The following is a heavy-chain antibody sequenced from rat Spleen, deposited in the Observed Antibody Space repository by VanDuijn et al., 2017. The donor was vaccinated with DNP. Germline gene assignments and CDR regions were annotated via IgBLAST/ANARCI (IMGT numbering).Heavy chain of an antibody. CDR2: ISTRGTGT. J-gene: IGHJ4*01. V-gene: IGHV5-27*01. Sequence: EVHLVESGGGLVQPGRSLKLSCEASGFTFSNYYLAWVRQAPKRGLEWVASISTRGTGTYYPDSVKGRFTVSRNNTRTTLYLQMDSLGSEDTATYYCARDDYGSYGAMDPWGQGSSVTVSS. CDR1: GFTFSNYY. D-gene: IGHD1-3*01. CDR3: ARDDYGSYGAMDP.